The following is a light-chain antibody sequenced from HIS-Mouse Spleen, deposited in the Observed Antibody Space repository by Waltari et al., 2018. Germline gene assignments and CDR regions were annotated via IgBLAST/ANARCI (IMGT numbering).Light chain of an antibody. CDR2: RNN. J-gene: IGLJ2*01. CDR3: AAWEDSLSGPV. V-gene: IGLV1-47*01. CDR1: SSNIGSNY. Sequence: QSVLTQPPSASGTPGQRVTIPCSGSSSNIGSNYVYWYQQLPGTAPKLLIYRNNPRPSGVPDRFSGSKSGTSASLAISGLRSEDEADYYCAAWEDSLSGPVFGGGTKLTVL.